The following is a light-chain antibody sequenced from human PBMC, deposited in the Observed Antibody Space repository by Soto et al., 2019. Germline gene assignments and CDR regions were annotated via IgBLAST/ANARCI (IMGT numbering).Light chain of an antibody. CDR3: CSYAGSSTPYV. J-gene: IGLJ1*01. Sequence: QSALTQPASVSGSSGQSITMSCTGTSSDVGSYNLVSWYQQHPGKAPKLMIYEVSKRPSGVSNRFSGSKSGNTASLTISGLQAEDEADYYCCSYAGSSTPYVFGTGTKVTVL. V-gene: IGLV2-23*02. CDR1: SSDVGSYNL. CDR2: EVS.